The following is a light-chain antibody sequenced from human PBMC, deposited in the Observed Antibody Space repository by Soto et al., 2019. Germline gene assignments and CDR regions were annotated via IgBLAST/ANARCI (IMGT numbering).Light chain of an antibody. Sequence: EIELTQSPSSMSASVRDRVTITCRASQSVNTYLNWYQQKPGRAPKLLIYAASSLQSGVPSRFSGSGSGTYFTLTISSLQPEDFATYYCQQSYSTPPVTFGQGTRLEIK. J-gene: IGKJ5*01. CDR1: QSVNTY. V-gene: IGKV1-39*01. CDR3: QQSYSTPPVT. CDR2: AAS.